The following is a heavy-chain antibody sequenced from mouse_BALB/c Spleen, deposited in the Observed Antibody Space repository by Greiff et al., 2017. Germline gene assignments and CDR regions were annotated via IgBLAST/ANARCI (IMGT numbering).Heavy chain of an antibody. V-gene: IGHV6-6*02. D-gene: IGHD1-1*01. CDR1: GFTFSNYW. CDR3: TRKTVVSNFDY. Sequence: EVKLVESGGGLVQPGGSMKLSCVASGFTFSNYWMNWVRQSPVKGLEWVAEIRLKSNNYATNYAESVKGRFTISRDDSKSSVYLQMNNLRSEDTGIYYCTRKTVVSNFDYWGQGTTLTGAS. J-gene: IGHJ2*01. CDR2: IRLKSNNYAT.